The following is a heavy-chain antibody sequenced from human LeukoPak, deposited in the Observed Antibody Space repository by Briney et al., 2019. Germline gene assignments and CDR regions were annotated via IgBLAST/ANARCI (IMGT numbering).Heavy chain of an antibody. CDR3: ARNIWFGESADAFDI. J-gene: IGHJ3*02. CDR2: INPSSGDT. Sequence: ASVKVSCKASRYTFTGYYIHWVRQAPGQGLEWMGWINPSSGDTNYAQKFQGRVTMTRDKSIRTAYMELSRLTSDDTAVYYCARNIWFGESADAFDIWGQGTMVTVSS. D-gene: IGHD3-10*01. CDR1: RYTFTGYY. V-gene: IGHV1-2*02.